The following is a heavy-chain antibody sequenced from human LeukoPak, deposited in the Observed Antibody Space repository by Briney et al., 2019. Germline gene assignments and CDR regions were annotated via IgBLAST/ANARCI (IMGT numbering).Heavy chain of an antibody. V-gene: IGHV3-9*01. CDR2: MSWNSGSI. CDR3: AKVGTDRNFDY. CDR1: GFTFDDYA. D-gene: IGHD7-27*01. Sequence: GRSLRLSCAASGFTFDDYAMHWVRHAPGKGLEWVSGMSWNSGSIRYAASVRGRFPISRDNAKNSLYLQMNSLRAEDTALYYCAKVGTDRNFDYWGQGTLVTVSS. J-gene: IGHJ4*02.